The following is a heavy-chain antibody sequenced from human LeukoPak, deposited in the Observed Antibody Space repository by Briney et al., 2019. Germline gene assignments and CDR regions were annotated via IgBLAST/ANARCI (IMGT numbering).Heavy chain of an antibody. CDR2: IYYSGST. V-gene: IGHV4-59*08. Sequence: SETLSLTCTVSGGSISSYYWSWIRQPPGKGLEWIGYIYYSGSTNYNPSLKSRVTISVDTSKNQFSLKLSSVTAADTAVYYCARLLYGGNSGFDYWGQGTLVTVSS. CDR1: GGSISSYY. J-gene: IGHJ4*02. CDR3: ARLLYGGNSGFDY. D-gene: IGHD4-23*01.